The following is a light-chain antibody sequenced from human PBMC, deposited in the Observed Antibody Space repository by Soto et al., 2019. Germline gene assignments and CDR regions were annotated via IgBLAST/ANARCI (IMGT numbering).Light chain of an antibody. CDR1: NSDVGGYNY. Sequence: VLNHPASVSGAPRQSVTISSTGNNSDVGGYNYVSWYQQHPGKAPKLMIYDVSNRPSGVSNRFSGSKSGNTASLTISGLQAEVEADYYCSSYTSSSTPVVFGGGTKVTVL. CDR2: DVS. J-gene: IGLJ2*01. V-gene: IGLV2-14*01. CDR3: SSYTSSSTPVV.